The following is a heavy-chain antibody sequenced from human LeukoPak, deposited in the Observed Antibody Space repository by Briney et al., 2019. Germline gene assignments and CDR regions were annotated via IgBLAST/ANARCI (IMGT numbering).Heavy chain of an antibody. V-gene: IGHV4-4*07. D-gene: IGHD1-7*01. CDR1: GGSISNDY. J-gene: IGHJ5*02. Sequence: SETLSLTCTVSGGSISNDYWSWIRQSAGKGLEWIGRIYSSGTTTYNSSLKSRVTMSVDTSKNQFSLNLNSVTAADTAVYFCARGLTGSTGFDPWGQGTLVTVSS. CDR3: ARGLTGSTGFDP. CDR2: IYSSGTT.